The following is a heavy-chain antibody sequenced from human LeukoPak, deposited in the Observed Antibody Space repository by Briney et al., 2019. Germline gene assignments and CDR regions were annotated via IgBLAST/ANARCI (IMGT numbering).Heavy chain of an antibody. CDR1: GFTFDDYA. V-gene: IGHV3-9*01. CDR2: ISWNSGSI. D-gene: IGHD1-26*01. Sequence: GGSLRLSCAASGFTFDDYAMHWVRQAPGKGLEWVSGISWNSGSIGYADSVKGRFTISRDNAKNSLYLQMNSLRAEDTALYYCAKDRSGSYVGFDYWGQGTLVTVSS. J-gene: IGHJ4*02. CDR3: AKDRSGSYVGFDY.